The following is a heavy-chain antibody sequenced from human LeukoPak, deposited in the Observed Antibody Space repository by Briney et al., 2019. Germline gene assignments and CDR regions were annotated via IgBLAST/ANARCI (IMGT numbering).Heavy chain of an antibody. V-gene: IGHV3-20*01. Sequence: GSLRLXXAASGFSFDDYGMSWVRQAPGKGLEWVSGINWNGGGTSYADSVKGRFTISRDNAKNSLYLQMNSLRDEDTAFYHCARGYYDSSGSPGYYYFGMDVWGQGTTVTVSS. J-gene: IGHJ6*02. CDR1: GFSFDDYG. CDR2: INWNGGGT. CDR3: ARGYYDSSGSPGYYYFGMDV. D-gene: IGHD3-22*01.